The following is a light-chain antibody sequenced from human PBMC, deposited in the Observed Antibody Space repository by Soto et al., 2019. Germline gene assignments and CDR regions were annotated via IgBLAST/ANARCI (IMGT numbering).Light chain of an antibody. J-gene: IGKJ1*01. CDR1: QSVSSSH. Sequence: EIVLTQSPGTLSLSPGERATLSCRASQSVSSSHLAWYQQKPGQAPRLLIYGASSRATGIPDRFSGSGSGTDFTLTISRLEPEDFSVYYCQHYGSSPYTFGQGTKVDIK. CDR2: GAS. CDR3: QHYGSSPYT. V-gene: IGKV3-20*01.